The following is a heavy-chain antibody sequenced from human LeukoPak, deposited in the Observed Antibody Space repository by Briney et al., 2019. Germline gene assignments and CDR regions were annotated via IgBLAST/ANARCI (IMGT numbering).Heavy chain of an antibody. CDR1: GYTFTTYG. Sequence: GASVKVSCKASGYTFTTYGISWVRQAPGQGLEWMGWISVDNGDTNFAQKFRGRVTMTTDTSTSTAYMELRSLRSDDTVVYYCARDPDGSDDFDYWGQGTLVTVSS. V-gene: IGHV1-18*01. D-gene: IGHD1-26*01. CDR3: ARDPDGSDDFDY. J-gene: IGHJ4*02. CDR2: ISVDNGDT.